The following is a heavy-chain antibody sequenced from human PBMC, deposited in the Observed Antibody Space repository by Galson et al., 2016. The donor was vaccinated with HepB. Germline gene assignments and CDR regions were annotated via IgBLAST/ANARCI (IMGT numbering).Heavy chain of an antibody. J-gene: IGHJ6*02. CDR1: VDAIRKTSHH. CDR2: TYSTGRS. CDR3: AKTVGADYYHGMDV. Sequence: SETLSLTCSVSVDAIRKTSHHWGWIRQPPGKGLEWIGSTYSTGRSYLNPSLKSRLTLSIEPSKNQFSLKLTSVTAADTAVYYCAKTVGADYYHGMDVWGQGTMVTVSS. D-gene: IGHD1-26*01. V-gene: IGHV4-39*01.